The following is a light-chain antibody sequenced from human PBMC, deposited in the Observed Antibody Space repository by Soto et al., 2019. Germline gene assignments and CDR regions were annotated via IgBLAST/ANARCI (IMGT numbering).Light chain of an antibody. CDR2: GAS. V-gene: IGKV3-20*01. CDR3: QQFSSYPLT. J-gene: IGKJ4*01. Sequence: EIVITQSPATLSVSPGERATLSCTASQSVSNNYVAWYQQKPGQAPRLLSDGASNRATGIPDRFSGGGSGTDFTLTSSRLEPEDFAVYYCQQFSSYPLTFGGGTKGDI. CDR1: QSVSNNY.